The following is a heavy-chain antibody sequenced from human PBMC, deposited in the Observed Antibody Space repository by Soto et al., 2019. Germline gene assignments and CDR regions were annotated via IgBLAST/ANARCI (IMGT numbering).Heavy chain of an antibody. V-gene: IGHV3-23*01. CDR1: GFTFSDHA. CDR2: IDAGGGAT. J-gene: IGHJ6*03. D-gene: IGHD3-3*01. CDR3: AKDGPRQEWYYHMDV. Sequence: EEQLLESGGDLVQPGGSLRLSCAASGFTFSDHAMTWVRQAPGKGLQWVSTIDAGGGATWDADSVRGRFTISRDNSKNTLSLQMNTLRPEDTAVYYCAKDGPRQEWYYHMDVWGKGTTVTVSS.